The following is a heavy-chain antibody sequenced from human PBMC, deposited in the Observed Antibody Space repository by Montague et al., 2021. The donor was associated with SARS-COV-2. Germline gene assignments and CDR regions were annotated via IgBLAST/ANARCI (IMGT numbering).Heavy chain of an antibody. V-gene: IGHV4-38-2*02. CDR2: RYQNGAT. D-gene: IGHD3-3*01. CDR1: GFSISSGYY. CDR3: ARSGVGIFDFSYFDS. J-gene: IGHJ4*02. Sequence: SETLSLTCSVSGFSISSGYYWGWTRQTPGKGLEWIGSRYQNGATYYSPSPKRPVTILLDTSKNQFSLSLTSVTAADTAVYYCARSGVGIFDFSYFDSWGQGSLVIVSS.